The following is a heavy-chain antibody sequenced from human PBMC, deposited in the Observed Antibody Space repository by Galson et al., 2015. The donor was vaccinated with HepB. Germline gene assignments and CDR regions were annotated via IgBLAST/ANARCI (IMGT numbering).Heavy chain of an antibody. Sequence: SVKVSCKASGGTFSSYAISWVRQAPGQGLEWMGRIIPILGIANYAQKFQGRVTITADKSTSTAYMELSSLRSEDTAVYYCARSARLLWFGELLSYWGQGTLVTVSS. J-gene: IGHJ4*02. D-gene: IGHD3-10*01. CDR3: ARSARLLWFGELLSY. V-gene: IGHV1-69*04. CDR2: IIPILGIA. CDR1: GGTFSSYA.